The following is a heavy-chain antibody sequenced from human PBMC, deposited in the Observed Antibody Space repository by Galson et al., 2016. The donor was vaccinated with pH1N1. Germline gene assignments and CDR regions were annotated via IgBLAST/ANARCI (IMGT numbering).Heavy chain of an antibody. V-gene: IGHV3-74*01. Sequence: SLRLSCAASGFIFTNYWMHWVRQAPGRGLVWVARVNNDASSTNYADSVKGRFTLSRDNAKNTVFLEMSSLRAENTGAYYCVRGRYCSGGSCYSPTAEYFQHWGRGTLLTVSS. D-gene: IGHD2-15*01. CDR1: GFIFTNYW. J-gene: IGHJ1*01. CDR3: VRGRYCSGGSCYSPTAEYFQH. CDR2: VNNDASST.